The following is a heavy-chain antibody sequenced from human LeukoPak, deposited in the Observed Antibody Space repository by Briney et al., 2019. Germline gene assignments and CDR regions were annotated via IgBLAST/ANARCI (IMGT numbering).Heavy chain of an antibody. CDR2: ISSSGGST. CDR1: GFTFSSYA. J-gene: IGHJ4*02. D-gene: IGHD5-24*01. Sequence: AGGSLRLSCAASGFTFSSYAMSWVRQAPGKGLEWVSAISSSGGSTYYADSVKGRFTISRDNSKNTLYLQMNSLRVEDTAVYYCAKDPYGYNSYYFDYWGQGTPGTVSS. V-gene: IGHV3-23*01. CDR3: AKDPYGYNSYYFDY.